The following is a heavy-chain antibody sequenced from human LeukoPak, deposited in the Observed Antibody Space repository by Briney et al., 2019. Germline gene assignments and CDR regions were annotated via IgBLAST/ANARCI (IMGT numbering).Heavy chain of an antibody. CDR2: MYHNGST. CDR3: ARDRGWFGESQMGNWFDP. Sequence: SETLSLTCTVSGGSISSYSYYWGWIRQPPGKGLEWIGSMYHNGSTYYNPSLKSRVTISVDTSKNQFSLKLSSVTAADTAVYYCARDRGWFGESQMGNWFDPWGQGTLVTVSS. D-gene: IGHD3-10*01. CDR1: GGSISSYSYY. J-gene: IGHJ5*02. V-gene: IGHV4-39*07.